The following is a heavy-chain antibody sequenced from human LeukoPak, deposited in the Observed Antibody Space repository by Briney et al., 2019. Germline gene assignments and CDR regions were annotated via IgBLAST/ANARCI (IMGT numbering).Heavy chain of an antibody. V-gene: IGHV3-21*01. D-gene: IGHD6-19*01. CDR1: GFTFSSYS. CDR3: ARDEGIAVALDY. Sequence: KSGGSLRLSCAASGFTFSSYSMNWVRQAPGKGLEWVSSISRSSSYIYYADSVKGRFTISRDNAKNSLYLQMNSLRAEDTAVYYCARDEGIAVALDYWGQGTLVTVSS. J-gene: IGHJ4*02. CDR2: ISRSSSYI.